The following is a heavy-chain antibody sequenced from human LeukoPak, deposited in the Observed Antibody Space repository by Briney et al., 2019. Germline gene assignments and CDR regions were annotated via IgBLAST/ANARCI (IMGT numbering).Heavy chain of an antibody. CDR1: GFTFSDYY. Sequence: GGSLRLSCAASGFTFSDYYMSWIRQAPGKGLEWVSYISSSGSTIYYADSVKGRFTISRDNAKNSLYLQMNSLRAEDTAVYYCAKDCSSTSCYDYWGQGTLVTVSS. CDR2: ISSSGSTI. V-gene: IGHV3-11*01. J-gene: IGHJ4*02. D-gene: IGHD2-2*01. CDR3: AKDCSSTSCYDY.